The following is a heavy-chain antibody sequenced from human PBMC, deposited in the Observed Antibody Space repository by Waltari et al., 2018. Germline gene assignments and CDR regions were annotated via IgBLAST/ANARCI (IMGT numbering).Heavy chain of an antibody. Sequence: EVQLVQSGAEVKKPGESLKISCKGSGYSFTSYWIGWVRQMPGKGLEWMGIIYPGDSDTRYSPSVQGQVTMTRDTSISTAYMELNTLRSDDTAVYYWARAGGVRGSSWSLWGQGTTVTVSS. J-gene: IGHJ6*02. CDR3: ARAGGVRGSSWSL. D-gene: IGHD6-13*01. CDR2: IYPGDSDT. CDR1: GYSFTSYW. V-gene: IGHV5-51*01.